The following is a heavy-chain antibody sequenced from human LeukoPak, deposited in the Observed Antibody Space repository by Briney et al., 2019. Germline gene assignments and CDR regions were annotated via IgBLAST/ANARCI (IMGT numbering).Heavy chain of an antibody. CDR2: IYSGGST. CDR3: ARDNGGYYYDSSGYYADY. CDR1: GFTVSSNY. D-gene: IGHD3-22*01. Sequence: GGSLRLSCAASGFTVSSNYMSWVRQAPGKGLEWVSVIYSGGSTYYADSVKGRFTISRDNSKNTLYLQMNSLRAEDTAVYYCARDNGGYYYDSSGYYADYWGQGTLVTVSS. J-gene: IGHJ4*02. V-gene: IGHV3-53*01.